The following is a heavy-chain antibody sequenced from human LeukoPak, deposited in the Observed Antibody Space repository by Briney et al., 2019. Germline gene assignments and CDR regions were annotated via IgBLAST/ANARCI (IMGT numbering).Heavy chain of an antibody. CDR1: GGTFSSYA. Sequence: SVKVSCKASGGTFSSYAISWVRQAPGQGLEWMGRIIPILGIANYAQKFQGRVTITADKSTSTAYMELSGLRSEDTAVYYCARALLRNWFDPWGQGTLVTVSS. CDR3: ARALLRNWFDP. CDR2: IIPILGIA. V-gene: IGHV1-69*04. J-gene: IGHJ5*02.